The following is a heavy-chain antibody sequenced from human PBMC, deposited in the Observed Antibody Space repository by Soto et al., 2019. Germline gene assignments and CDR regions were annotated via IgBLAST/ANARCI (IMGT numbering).Heavy chain of an antibody. Sequence: SVKVSCKASGGTFSSYTISWGRQAPGQGLEWMGRIIPILGIANYAQKLQGRVTITTDKSTSTAYMELRSLRSDDTAVYYCARGAGYPNHDAFDIWGQGTMVTVSS. CDR3: ARGAGYPNHDAFDI. V-gene: IGHV1-69*02. CDR1: GGTFSSYT. J-gene: IGHJ3*02. CDR2: IIPILGIA. D-gene: IGHD3-16*02.